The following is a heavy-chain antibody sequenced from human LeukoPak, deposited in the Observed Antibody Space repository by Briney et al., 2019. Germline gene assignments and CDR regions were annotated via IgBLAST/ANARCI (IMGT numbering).Heavy chain of an antibody. CDR2: ISAYNGNT. D-gene: IGHD4-17*01. CDR3: ARDRSYGDYYFDY. J-gene: IGHJ4*02. V-gene: IGHV1-18*01. CDR1: GYTFNNYG. Sequence: ASVKVSCKASGYTFNNYGISWVRQAPGQGLEWMGWISAYNGNTNYAQRLQGRVIMTTDTSTSTAYMELRSLTSDDTAVYYCARDRSYGDYYFDYWGQGTLVTVSS.